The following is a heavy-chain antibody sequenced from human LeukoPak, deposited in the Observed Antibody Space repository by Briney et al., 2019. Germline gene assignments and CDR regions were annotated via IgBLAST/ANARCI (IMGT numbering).Heavy chain of an antibody. D-gene: IGHD6-6*01. Sequence: GGSLTLSCAASGFTFSSYAMSWVRQAPGKGLEWVSAISGSGGSTYYADSVKGRFTISRDNSKNTLYLQMNSLRAEDTAVYYCAKDRGSSSSPLYFDLWGRGTLVTVSS. CDR1: GFTFSSYA. V-gene: IGHV3-23*01. CDR2: ISGSGGST. J-gene: IGHJ2*01. CDR3: AKDRGSSSSPLYFDL.